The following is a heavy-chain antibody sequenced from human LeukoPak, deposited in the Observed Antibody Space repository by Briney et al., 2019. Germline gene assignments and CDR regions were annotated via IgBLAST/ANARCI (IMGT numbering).Heavy chain of an antibody. V-gene: IGHV1-18*01. D-gene: IGHD3-22*01. CDR2: ISGYNGNT. J-gene: IGHJ4*02. CDR1: GYTFTSYD. CDR3: ARDSSGYPPYY. Sequence: ASVKVSFKVSGYTFTSYDISWVRQAPGQGLEWMGWISGYNGNTNYAQNVQDRVTMTTDTSTSTAYMELRSLRSDDTAVYYCARDSSGYPPYYWGQGTLVTVSS.